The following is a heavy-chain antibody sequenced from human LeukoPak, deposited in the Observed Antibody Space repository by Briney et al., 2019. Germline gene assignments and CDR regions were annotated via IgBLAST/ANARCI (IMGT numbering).Heavy chain of an antibody. CDR2: ISSSSSYI. CDR3: ARDLVVAATPVGY. D-gene: IGHD2-15*01. Sequence: GGSLRLSCAASGFTFSSYSMNWVRQAPGKGLEWVSSISSSSSYIYYADSVKGRLTISRDNAKNSLYLQMNGLRAEDTAVYYCARDLVVAATPVGYWGQGTLVTVSS. V-gene: IGHV3-21*01. CDR1: GFTFSSYS. J-gene: IGHJ4*02.